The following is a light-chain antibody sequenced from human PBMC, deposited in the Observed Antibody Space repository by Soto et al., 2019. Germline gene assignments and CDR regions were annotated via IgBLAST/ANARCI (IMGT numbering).Light chain of an antibody. CDR2: GAS. J-gene: IGKJ5*01. V-gene: IGKV3-15*01. CDR1: QSVSIH. CDR3: QIYDSWPL. Sequence: EIVLTQSPATLSLSPGERATLSCRASQSVSIHLAWYQQKPGQAPRVVVYGASTRATGIPARFSGSGSGTEFTLTISGLQSEDFAVYYCQIYDSWPLFGQGTRLEIK.